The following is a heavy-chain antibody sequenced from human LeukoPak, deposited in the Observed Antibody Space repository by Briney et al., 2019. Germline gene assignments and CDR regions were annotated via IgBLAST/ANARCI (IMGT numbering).Heavy chain of an antibody. V-gene: IGHV3-9*03. CDR1: GFTFDDYA. J-gene: IGHJ4*02. Sequence: GGSLRLSCAASGFTFDDYAMHWVRQAPGKGLEWVSGISWNSGSIGYADSVKGRFTISRDNAKNSLYLQMNSLRAGDMALYYCAKDIGGSYYSWQFDYWGQGTLVTVSS. CDR2: ISWNSGSI. D-gene: IGHD1-26*01. CDR3: AKDIGGSYYSWQFDY.